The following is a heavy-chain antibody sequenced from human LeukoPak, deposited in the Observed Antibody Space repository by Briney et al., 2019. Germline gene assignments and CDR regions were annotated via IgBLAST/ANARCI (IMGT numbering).Heavy chain of an antibody. CDR3: ARDPRITMIVDTYDDAFDI. D-gene: IGHD3-22*01. Sequence: GGSLRLSCAASGFTFSSYGMHWVRQAPGKGLEWVAVIWYDGSNKYYADSVKGRFTISRDNSKNTLYLQMNSLRAEDTAVYYCARDPRITMIVDTYDDAFDIWGQGTMVTVSS. J-gene: IGHJ3*02. CDR2: IWYDGSNK. V-gene: IGHV3-33*01. CDR1: GFTFSSYG.